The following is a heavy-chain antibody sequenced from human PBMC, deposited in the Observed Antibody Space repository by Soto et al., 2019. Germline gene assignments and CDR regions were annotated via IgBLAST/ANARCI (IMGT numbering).Heavy chain of an antibody. J-gene: IGHJ6*02. CDR3: AREKSLVAPAARKGYGMDV. CDR1: GGSISRSSYY. CDR2: IFYSGST. Sequence: SETLSLTCTVSGGSISRSSYYWGWIRQPPGKGLEWIGSIFYSGSTYYNPSLKSRVTISVDTSKNQFSLKLSSVTAADTAVYYCAREKSLVAPAARKGYGMDVWGQGTTVT. V-gene: IGHV4-39*02. D-gene: IGHD2-2*01.